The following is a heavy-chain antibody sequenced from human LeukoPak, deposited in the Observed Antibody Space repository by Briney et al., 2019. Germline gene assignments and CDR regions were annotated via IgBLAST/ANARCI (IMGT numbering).Heavy chain of an antibody. V-gene: IGHV4-4*07. CDR1: GDSISRDY. Sequence: SETLSLTCTVSGDSISRDYWSWIRQPAGKGLEWIGRIYTSGSTNYNPSLKSRVTMSVDTSKNQFSLKLSSVTAADTAVYYCARADHGYSSVHFDYWGQGTLVTVSS. D-gene: IGHD6-19*01. CDR2: IYTSGST. CDR3: ARADHGYSSVHFDY. J-gene: IGHJ4*02.